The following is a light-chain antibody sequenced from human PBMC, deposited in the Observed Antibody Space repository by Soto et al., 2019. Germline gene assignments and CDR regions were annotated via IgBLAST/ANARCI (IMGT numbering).Light chain of an antibody. J-gene: IGLJ2*01. CDR1: SGHSNYS. CDR2: LNSDGSH. Sequence: QPVLTQSPSASASLGASVKLTCTLSSGHSNYSIAWHQQQSEKGPRYLMKLNSDGSHSKGDGIPDRFSGSSSGAERYLTISSHQSEDEAYYYCQTWGSGIVVFGGGTKVTVL. V-gene: IGLV4-69*01. CDR3: QTWGSGIVV.